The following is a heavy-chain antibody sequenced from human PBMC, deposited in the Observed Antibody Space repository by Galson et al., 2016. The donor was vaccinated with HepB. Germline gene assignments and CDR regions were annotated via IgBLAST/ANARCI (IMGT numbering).Heavy chain of an antibody. J-gene: IGHJ6*02. V-gene: IGHV1-2*02. CDR2: ITPNNGGT. CDR1: GYTFTGYY. CDR3: ARQSDGMDV. Sequence: SVKVSCKVSGYTFTGYYMHWVRQAPGQGLEWMGWITPNNGGTKYAQKFRGRVIMTGDRSIDTAYMELSSLTSDDAAVYYCARQSDGMDVWGQGTTVIVSS.